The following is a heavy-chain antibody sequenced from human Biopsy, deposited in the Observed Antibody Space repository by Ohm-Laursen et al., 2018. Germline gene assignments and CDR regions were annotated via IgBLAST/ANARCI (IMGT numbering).Heavy chain of an antibody. D-gene: IGHD2-15*01. CDR2: IHHSGST. CDR3: AKMDCSGGSCHYYSYGMDV. V-gene: IGHV4-4*09. Sequence: GTLSLTCTVSGVSITAYYWSWIRQPPGRGLECIGNIHHSGSTNYNPSLKSRLTISVDTSKNQFSLKLSSVTAADTAVYYCAKMDCSGGSCHYYSYGMDVWGQGTTVTVSS. CDR1: GVSITAYY. J-gene: IGHJ6*02.